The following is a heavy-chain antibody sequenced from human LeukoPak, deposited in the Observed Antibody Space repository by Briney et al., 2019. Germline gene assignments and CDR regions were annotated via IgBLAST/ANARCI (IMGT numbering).Heavy chain of an antibody. J-gene: IGHJ4*02. V-gene: IGHV3-21*01. CDR1: GFTFSSYS. D-gene: IGHD4-17*01. CDR3: ARAGVTIDY. CDR2: ISSSSSYI. Sequence: SGGSLRLSCAASGFTFSSYSMNWVRQAPGKGLEWVSSISSSSSYIYYADSVKSRFTISRDNAKNSLYLQMNSLRAEDTAVYYCARAGVTIDYWGQGTLVTVSS.